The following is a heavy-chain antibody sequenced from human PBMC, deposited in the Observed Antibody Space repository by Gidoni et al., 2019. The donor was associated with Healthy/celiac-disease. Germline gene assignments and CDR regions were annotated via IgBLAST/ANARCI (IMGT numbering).Heavy chain of an antibody. J-gene: IGHJ4*02. CDR3: ASSTYCRGGSCHKDY. CDR1: GGSFSGYY. Sequence: QVQLQQWGAGLLKPSETLSLTCAVYGGSFSGYYWSWIRQPPGKGLEWIGEINHSGSTHYNPSLKSRVTISVDTSKNQFSLKLSSVTAADTAVYYCASSTYCRGGSCHKDYWGQGTLVTVSS. V-gene: IGHV4-34*01. CDR2: INHSGST. D-gene: IGHD2-15*01.